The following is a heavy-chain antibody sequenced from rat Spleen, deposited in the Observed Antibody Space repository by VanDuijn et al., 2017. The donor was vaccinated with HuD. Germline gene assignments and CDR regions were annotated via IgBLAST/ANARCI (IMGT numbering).Heavy chain of an antibody. D-gene: IGHD1-12*01. CDR2: IRTGGDKT. CDR3: ARPYYYDAPFAY. CDR1: GFTFSDYA. J-gene: IGHJ3*01. V-gene: IGHV5-25*01. Sequence: EVQLVESGGGLVQPGRSLKLSCAASGFTFSDYAMAWVRQAPTKGLEWVASIRTGGDKTYYGASVKGRFTISRDNAKSTLYLQMNSLRSEDTATYYCARPYYYDAPFAYWGQGTLVTVSS.